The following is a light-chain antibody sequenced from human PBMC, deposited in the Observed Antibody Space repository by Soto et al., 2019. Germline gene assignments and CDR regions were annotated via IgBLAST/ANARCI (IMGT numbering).Light chain of an antibody. J-gene: IGKJ1*01. Sequence: EIVLTQAPGTLSLSPGERSTLSCRAGQSVSNTFLAWYQQKPGQAPXLXXYGASNRATGIPDRFSGSGSGTDFTLTISRLEPEDFAVYYCQQSGSPSGWTFGRGTKVDIK. V-gene: IGKV3-20*01. CDR2: GAS. CDR1: QSVSNTF. CDR3: QQSGSPSGWT.